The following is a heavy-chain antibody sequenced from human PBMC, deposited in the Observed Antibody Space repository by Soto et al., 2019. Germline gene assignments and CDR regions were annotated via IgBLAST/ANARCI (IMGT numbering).Heavy chain of an antibody. J-gene: IGHJ5*02. CDR3: ARYSGYDLWSWFDP. D-gene: IGHD5-12*01. V-gene: IGHV1-18*01. CDR2: ISAYNGNT. CDR1: GYTFTSYG. Sequence: GPSVKVSCKASGYTFTSYGISWVRQAPGQGLEWMGWISAYNGNTNYAQKLQGRVTMTTDTSTSTAYMELRSLRSDDTAVYYCARYSGYDLWSWFDPWGQGTLVTVSS.